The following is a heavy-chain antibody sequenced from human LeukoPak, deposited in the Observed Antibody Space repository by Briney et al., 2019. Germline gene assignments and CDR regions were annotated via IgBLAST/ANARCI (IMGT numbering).Heavy chain of an antibody. V-gene: IGHV4-39*07. D-gene: IGHD3-22*01. CDR1: GGSISSSSYY. CDR2: IYYSGST. J-gene: IGHJ3*02. Sequence: SETLSLTCTVSGGSISSSSYYWGWIRQTPGKGLEWIGSIYYSGSTFYSPSLKSRVTISVDTSKNQFSLKLSSVTAADTAVYYCARACRYYYDSSGYPDAFDIWGQGTMVTVSS. CDR3: ARACRYYYDSSGYPDAFDI.